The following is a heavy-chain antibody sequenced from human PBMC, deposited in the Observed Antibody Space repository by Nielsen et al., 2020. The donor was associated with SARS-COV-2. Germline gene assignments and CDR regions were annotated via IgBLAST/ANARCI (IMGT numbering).Heavy chain of an antibody. V-gene: IGHV3-30-3*01. CDR3: ARGGGYCSSTSCYYAFDI. D-gene: IGHD2-2*01. CDR2: MSYDGNIQ. J-gene: IGHJ3*02. CDR1: GFSFSTYA. Sequence: GGSLRLSCAASGFSFSTYAMHWVRQAPGKGLEWVAVMSYDGNIQYYADSVKGRFTISRDNSKNTLYLQMNSLRAEDTAVYYCARGGGYCSSTSCYYAFDIWGQGTMVTVSS.